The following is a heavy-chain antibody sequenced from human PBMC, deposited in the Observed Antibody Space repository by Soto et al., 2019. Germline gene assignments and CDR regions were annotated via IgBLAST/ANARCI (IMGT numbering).Heavy chain of an antibody. CDR1: GFSFGDHY. V-gene: IGHV3-74*01. D-gene: IGHD5-18*01. CDR2: ISNNGRST. J-gene: IGHJ2*01. CDR3: ARTAEGDTPRTHWYFDL. Sequence: EVQLVESGGGLVQPGGSLRVSCAASGFSFGDHYMHWVRQTPGKGLVWVSRISNNGRSTFYADSVKGRFTISRDDAKKMVFLQMSSLRADDTALYFCARTAEGDTPRTHWYFDLWGRGSLVTVSS.